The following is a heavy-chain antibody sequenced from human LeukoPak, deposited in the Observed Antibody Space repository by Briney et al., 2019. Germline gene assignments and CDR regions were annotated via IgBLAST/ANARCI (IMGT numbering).Heavy chain of an antibody. J-gene: IGHJ6*04. V-gene: IGHV3-30*04. CDR3: ARGNDYGDPSYYYGMDV. Sequence: GRSLRLSCAASGFTFSSYAMHWVRQAPGKGLEWVAVISYDGSNKHYADSVKGRFTISRDNSKNTLYLQMNSLRAEDTAVYYCARGNDYGDPSYYYGMDVWGKGTTVTVSS. CDR2: ISYDGSNK. D-gene: IGHD4-17*01. CDR1: GFTFSSYA.